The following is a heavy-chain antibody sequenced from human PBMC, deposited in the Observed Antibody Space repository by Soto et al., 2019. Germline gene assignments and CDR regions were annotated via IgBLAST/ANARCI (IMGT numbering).Heavy chain of an antibody. CDR1: GGSISSYY. J-gene: IGHJ5*02. V-gene: IGHV4-4*07. CDR3: ARDEWATRAPHVWFDP. Sequence: QVQLQESGPGLVKPSETLSLTCTVSGGSISSYYWSWIRQPAGKGLEWIGRIYTSGSTNYNPSLKSRVTMSVDTSKNQFSLKLSAVTAADTAVYYCARDEWATRAPHVWFDPCGQGTLVTVSS. CDR2: IYTSGST. D-gene: IGHD1-26*01.